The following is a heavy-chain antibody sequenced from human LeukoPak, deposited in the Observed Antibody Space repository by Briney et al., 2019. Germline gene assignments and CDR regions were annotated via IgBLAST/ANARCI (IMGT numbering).Heavy chain of an antibody. CDR1: GFTFSSYA. V-gene: IGHV3-30-3*01. CDR2: ISYDGSNK. J-gene: IGHJ4*02. Sequence: GGSLRLSCAASGFTFSSYAMHWVRQAPGKGLEWVAVISYDGSNKYYADSVKGRFTISRDNSKNTLYLQMNSLRSEDTAVYYCATPLNITGTTFGFDYWGQGTLVTVSS. D-gene: IGHD1-7*01. CDR3: ATPLNITGTTFGFDY.